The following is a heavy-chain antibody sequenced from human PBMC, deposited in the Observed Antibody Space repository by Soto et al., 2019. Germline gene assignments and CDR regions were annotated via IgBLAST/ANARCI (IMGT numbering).Heavy chain of an antibody. Sequence: VHLQQWGAGLLRPSETLSLTCTVSGESFGAYYWSWIRQSPGKGLEWIGEVYHSGDTKYNPSLKSRVTISEDPSKNQFSLRMTSMTAADTGVYYCARGFSNSATTRFDSWGQGTLVTVSS. CDR2: VYHSGDT. D-gene: IGHD1-26*01. CDR3: ARGFSNSATTRFDS. V-gene: IGHV4-34*01. CDR1: GESFGAYY. J-gene: IGHJ4*02.